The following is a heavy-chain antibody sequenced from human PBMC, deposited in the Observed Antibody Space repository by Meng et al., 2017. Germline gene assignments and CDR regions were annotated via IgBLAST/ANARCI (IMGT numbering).Heavy chain of an antibody. D-gene: IGHD2/OR15-2a*01. CDR2: ISSSGSTI. J-gene: IGHJ4*02. CDR3: ARDSFYTPFDY. CDR1: GFTFSSYE. V-gene: IGHV3-48*03. Sequence: GGSLRLSCAASGFTFSSYEMNWVRQAQGKGLEWVSYISSSGSTIYYADSVKGRFTISRDNAKNSLYLQMNSLRAEDTAVYYCARDSFYTPFDYWGQGTLVTVSS.